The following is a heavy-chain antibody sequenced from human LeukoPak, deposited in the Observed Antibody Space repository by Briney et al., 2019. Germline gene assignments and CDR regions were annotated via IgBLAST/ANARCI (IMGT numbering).Heavy chain of an antibody. D-gene: IGHD3-3*01. CDR3: ASSYDYWSGFNY. J-gene: IGHJ4*02. Sequence: GVSLRLSCASSRFTFSSYSMNWVRQAPGKGLECVSSMSSSGTHIYYADSVKGRFTISRDNGKNSLYLQMNRVRVEDTDVYYCASSYDYWSGFNYWGQGNPVTVSS. V-gene: IGHV3-21*01. CDR1: RFTFSSYS. CDR2: MSSSGTHI.